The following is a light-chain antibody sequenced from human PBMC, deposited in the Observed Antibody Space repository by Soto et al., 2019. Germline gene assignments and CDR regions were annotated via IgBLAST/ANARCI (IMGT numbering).Light chain of an antibody. V-gene: IGLV9-49*01. Sequence: QPVLTQPPSASASLGASVTLTCTLSSGYSNYKVDWYQQRPGKGPRFVMRVGTGGIVGSKGDGIPDRFSVLGSGLNRYLTIKNIQEEDESDYHCGADHGSGSNFVYVFGTGTRSPY. CDR2: VGTGGIVG. CDR1: SGYSNYK. CDR3: GADHGSGSNFVYV. J-gene: IGLJ1*01.